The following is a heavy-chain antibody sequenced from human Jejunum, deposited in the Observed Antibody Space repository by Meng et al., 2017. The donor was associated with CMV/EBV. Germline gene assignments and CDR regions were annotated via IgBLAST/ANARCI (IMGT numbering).Heavy chain of an antibody. J-gene: IGHJ4*02. CDR2: ISAYNGNT. CDR1: GYIFSNYA. Sequence: CKASGYIFSNYAINWVRQAPGQGLEWMGWISAYNGNTNSAQKIQGRVTMTTDTSTSTAYMELRSLRSDDTAVYYCARGGYSFGEINDYWGQGTLVTVSS. CDR3: ARGGYSFGEINDY. V-gene: IGHV1-18*01. D-gene: IGHD5-18*01.